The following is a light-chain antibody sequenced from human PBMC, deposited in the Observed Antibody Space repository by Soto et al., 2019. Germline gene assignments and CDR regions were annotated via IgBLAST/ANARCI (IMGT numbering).Light chain of an antibody. CDR1: SSDVGGYNY. CDR2: DVS. CDR3: SSYTSSSTQVV. Sequence: QSVLTQPASVSGSPGQSITISCTGTSSDVGGYNYVSWYQQHPGKAPKLIIYDVSNRPSGVYNRFSGSKSGNTASLTISGLQAEDETDYYCSSYTSSSTQVVFGGGTKLTV. J-gene: IGLJ2*01. V-gene: IGLV2-14*01.